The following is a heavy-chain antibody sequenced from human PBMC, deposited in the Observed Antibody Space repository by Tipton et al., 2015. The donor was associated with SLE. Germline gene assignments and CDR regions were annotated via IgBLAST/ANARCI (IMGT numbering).Heavy chain of an antibody. D-gene: IGHD3-3*01. CDR1: GGSFSGYY. J-gene: IGHJ6*03. Sequence: TLSLTCAVYGGSFSGYYWSWIRQPPGKGLEWIGEINHRGSTNYNPSLKSRVTISVDTSKNQFSLKLSSVTAADTAVYYCARVESYYYYYMDVWGQGTTVTVSS. V-gene: IGHV4-34*01. CDR3: ARVESYYYYYMDV. CDR2: INHRGST.